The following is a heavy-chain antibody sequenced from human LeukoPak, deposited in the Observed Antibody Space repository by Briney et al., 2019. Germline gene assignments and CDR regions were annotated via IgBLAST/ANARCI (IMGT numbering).Heavy chain of an antibody. D-gene: IGHD5-18*01. CDR2: ISGTGGTT. CDR3: AKGALRGYSAPGAFDV. V-gene: IGHV3-23*01. J-gene: IGHJ3*01. CDR1: GFIFYRYA. Sequence: GGSLRLSCAASGFIFYRYAMTWVPDAPGKGLEWVSTISGTGGTTYYAGSVKGRLTISRDASRNRVYLRLNSLRAEDTAIYYCAKGALRGYSAPGAFDVWGQGTLVTVSS.